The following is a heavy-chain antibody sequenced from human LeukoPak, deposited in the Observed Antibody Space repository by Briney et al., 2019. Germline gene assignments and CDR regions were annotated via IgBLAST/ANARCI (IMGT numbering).Heavy chain of an antibody. J-gene: IGHJ4*02. V-gene: IGHV3-7*03. CDR3: KPDSSGYTNLYYFDY. Sequence: GGSLRLSCAASGFTFSYHWMTWVRQAPGKGLEWVANIKNDGAVKNYVDSVKGRFTISRDNSKNTLYLQMNNLRAEDTAVYYCKPDSSGYTNLYYFDYWGQGTLVTVSS. CDR1: GFTFSYHW. D-gene: IGHD3-22*01. CDR2: IKNDGAVK.